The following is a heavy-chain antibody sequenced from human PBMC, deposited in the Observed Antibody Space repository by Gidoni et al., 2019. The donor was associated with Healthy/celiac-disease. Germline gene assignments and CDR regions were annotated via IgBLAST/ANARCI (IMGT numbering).Heavy chain of an antibody. CDR1: GGSISSGDYY. CDR3: ARDGERITMVRDGVHWFDP. D-gene: IGHD3-10*01. J-gene: IGHJ5*02. V-gene: IGHV4-30-4*01. CDR2: IYYSGST. Sequence: QVQLQESGPGLVKPSQTLSLTCTVSGGSISSGDYYWSWIRQPPGKGLEWIGYIYYSGSTYYSPSLKSRVTISVDTSKNQFSLKLSSVTAADTAVYYCARDGERITMVRDGVHWFDPWGQGTLVTVSS.